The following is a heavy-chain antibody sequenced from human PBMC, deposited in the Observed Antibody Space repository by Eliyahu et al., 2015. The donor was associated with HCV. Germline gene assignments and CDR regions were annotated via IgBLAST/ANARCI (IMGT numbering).Heavy chain of an antibody. Sequence: EVQLVESGGGLVKPGGSLXLSCAASGFXXSXYSMNWVRQXPGKGLEWVSSISSSSSYIYYADSVKGRFTISRDNAKNSLYLQMNSLRAEDTAVYYCARGGVVVVPAASDAFDIWGQGTMVTVPS. CDR1: GFXXSXYS. D-gene: IGHD2-2*01. J-gene: IGHJ3*02. CDR2: ISSSSSYI. V-gene: IGHV3-21*01. CDR3: ARGGVVVVPAASDAFDI.